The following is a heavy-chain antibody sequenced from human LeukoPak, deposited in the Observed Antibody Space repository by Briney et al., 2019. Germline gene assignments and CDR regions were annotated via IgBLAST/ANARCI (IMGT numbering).Heavy chain of an antibody. Sequence: SVKVSCKASGGTFSSYAISWVRQAPGQGLEWMGGIIPIFGTANYAQKFQGRVTITADESTSTAYMELSGLRSEDTAVYYCARGTLYVGEVAFDIWGQGTMVTVSS. CDR3: ARGTLYVGEVAFDI. V-gene: IGHV1-69*13. J-gene: IGHJ3*02. CDR1: GGTFSSYA. D-gene: IGHD3-10*01. CDR2: IIPIFGTA.